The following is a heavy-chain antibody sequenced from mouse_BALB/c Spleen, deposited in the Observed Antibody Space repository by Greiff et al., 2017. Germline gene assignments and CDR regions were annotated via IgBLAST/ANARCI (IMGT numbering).Heavy chain of an antibody. D-gene: IGHD1-1*01. V-gene: IGHV5-6-5*01. Sequence: EVHLVESGGGLVKPGGSLKLSCAASGFTFSSYAMSWVRQTPEKRLEWVASISSGGSTYYPDSVKGRFTISRDNARNILYLQMSSLRSEDTAMYYCAKTYYGSSYYAMDYWGQGTSVTVSS. CDR1: GFTFSSYA. CDR3: AKTYYGSSYYAMDY. CDR2: ISSGGST. J-gene: IGHJ4*01.